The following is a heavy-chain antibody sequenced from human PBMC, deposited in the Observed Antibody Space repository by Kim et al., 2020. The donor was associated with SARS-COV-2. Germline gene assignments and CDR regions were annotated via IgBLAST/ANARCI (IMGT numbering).Heavy chain of an antibody. D-gene: IGHD4-4*01. CDR1: GYTFKTYP. CDR2: VNAANDQT. Sequence: AAVKVFCKASGYTFKTYPIHWLRQPPGQTLEWMLCVNAANDQTKYSQKFQGRITISRDTSANTAYMELRSLTTKDTAFYYCVRDMNPTVYDYWGQGTLVTVSS. V-gene: IGHV1-3*01. J-gene: IGHJ4*02. CDR3: VRDMNPTVYDY.